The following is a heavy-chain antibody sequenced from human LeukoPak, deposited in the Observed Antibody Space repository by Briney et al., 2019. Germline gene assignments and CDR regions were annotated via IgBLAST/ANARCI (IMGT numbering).Heavy chain of an antibody. Sequence: SETLSLTCTVSGGSFSSSSYYWSWIRQPAGKGLEWIGRMYIIGRSNYNPSLRSRVTMSVDTSKNQLSLKLRSVTAADTAVYYCARTMIRGVENWFDPWGQGTLVTVSS. CDR1: GGSFSSSSYY. D-gene: IGHD3-10*01. J-gene: IGHJ5*02. CDR3: ARTMIRGVENWFDP. V-gene: IGHV4-61*02. CDR2: MYIIGRS.